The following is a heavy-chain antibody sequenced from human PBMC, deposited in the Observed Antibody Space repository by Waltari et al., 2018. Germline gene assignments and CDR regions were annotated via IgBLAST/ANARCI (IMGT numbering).Heavy chain of an antibody. CDR2: IYYSGST. CDR3: ARHWKKSGYRFDP. D-gene: IGHD5-12*01. J-gene: IGHJ5*02. CDR1: GGSISRSSYS. Sequence: QLQLQESGPALVRPSETLSPTCTVSGGSISRSSYSWGWIRQSPGKGLEWIGSIYYSGSTDYNPTLKSRVTISGDTSKNQFSLKLSSVTAADTAVYYCARHWKKSGYRFDPWGQGTLVTVSS. V-gene: IGHV4-39*01.